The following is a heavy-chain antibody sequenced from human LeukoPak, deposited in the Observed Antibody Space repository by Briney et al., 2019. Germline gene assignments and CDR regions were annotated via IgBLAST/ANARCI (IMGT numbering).Heavy chain of an antibody. Sequence: SETLSLTCSVSGASFSSYYWSWIRQPPGKGLEWIGSIYYSGSTNYNPSLKSRVTISVDTSKNQFSLKLSSVTAADTAVYYCARVGYSGSYASDYWGQGTLVTVSS. J-gene: IGHJ4*02. CDR1: GASFSSYY. V-gene: IGHV4-59*01. CDR3: ARVGYSGSYASDY. D-gene: IGHD1-26*01. CDR2: IYYSGST.